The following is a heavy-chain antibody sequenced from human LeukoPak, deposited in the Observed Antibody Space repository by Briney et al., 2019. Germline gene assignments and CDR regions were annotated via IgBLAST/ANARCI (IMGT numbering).Heavy chain of an antibody. CDR2: MYYTGST. D-gene: IGHD1-26*01. J-gene: IGHJ3*02. Sequence: SETLSLTCTVSGGSISSYYWNWIRQPPGKGPEWIGYMYYTGSTNYNPSLKSRVTISVDTSKNQFSLKVRSVTAADTAVYYCARESGTPSGAFDIWGQGTMVTVSS. V-gene: IGHV4-59*01. CDR1: GGSISSYY. CDR3: ARESGTPSGAFDI.